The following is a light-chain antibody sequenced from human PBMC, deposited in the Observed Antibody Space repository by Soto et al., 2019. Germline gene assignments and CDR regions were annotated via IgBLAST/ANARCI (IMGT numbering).Light chain of an antibody. CDR1: QSVNSN. CDR3: QQYNNWPRT. Sequence: EIVMTQSPATLSVSPGERATLSCRASQSVNSNLAWYQQKRGQAPRLLIYGASTRATGISARFSGSGSGTEFTLSISSLQSEDFAVYYCQQYNNWPRTFGQGTKVDSK. V-gene: IGKV3-15*01. J-gene: IGKJ1*01. CDR2: GAS.